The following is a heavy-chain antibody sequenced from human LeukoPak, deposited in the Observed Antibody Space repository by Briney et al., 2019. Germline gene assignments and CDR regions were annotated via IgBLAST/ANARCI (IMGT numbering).Heavy chain of an antibody. Sequence: GASVTVSCKASGHIFTNYGITWVRQAPGQGLEWMGWIGRNNGNTKFAQKLQGRVTMTTDTSTTTAYMELRSLRSDDTAVYFCARDRGDYYFDDCGQGTLVSVSS. D-gene: IGHD6-25*01. CDR3: ARDRGDYYFDD. CDR1: GHIFTNYG. J-gene: IGHJ4*02. V-gene: IGHV1-18*01. CDR2: IGRNNGNT.